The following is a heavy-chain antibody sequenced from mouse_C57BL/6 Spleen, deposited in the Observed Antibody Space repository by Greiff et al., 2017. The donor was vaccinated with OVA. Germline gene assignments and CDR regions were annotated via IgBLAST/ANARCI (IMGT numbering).Heavy chain of an antibody. Sequence: VQLQQPGAELVRPGSSVKLSCKASGYTFTSYWMDWVKQRPGQGLEWIGNIYPSDSETHYNQKFKDKATLTVDKSSSTAYMQLSSLTSEDSAVYYCARVVSNYDWYFDVWGTGTTVTVSS. J-gene: IGHJ1*03. CDR3: ARVVSNYDWYFDV. CDR2: IYPSDSET. D-gene: IGHD2-5*01. V-gene: IGHV1-61*01. CDR1: GYTFTSYW.